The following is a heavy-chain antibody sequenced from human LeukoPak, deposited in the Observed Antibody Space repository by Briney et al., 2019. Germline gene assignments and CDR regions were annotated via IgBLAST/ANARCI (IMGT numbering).Heavy chain of an antibody. D-gene: IGHD6-19*01. V-gene: IGHV3-21*01. CDR1: GFTFSSYS. CDR2: ISSSSSYI. Sequence: GGSLRLSCAASGFTFSSYSMNWVRQAPGKGLEWVSSISSSSSYIYYADSVKGRFTISRDNAKNSLYLQMNSLRAEDTAVYYCARVRYSSGWDAFDVWGQGTMVTVSS. CDR3: ARVRYSSGWDAFDV. J-gene: IGHJ3*01.